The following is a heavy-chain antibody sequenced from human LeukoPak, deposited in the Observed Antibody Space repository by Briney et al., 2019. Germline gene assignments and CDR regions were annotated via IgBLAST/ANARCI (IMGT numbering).Heavy chain of an antibody. Sequence: GASVKVSCKASGYTFTGYYMHWVRQAPGQGLEWMGWINPNSGGTNYAQKFQGRVTMTRDTSISTAYMELSRLRSDDTAVYYCAREAFLDTAMVRDYYGMDVWGQGTTVTVCS. J-gene: IGHJ6*02. CDR2: INPNSGGT. D-gene: IGHD5-18*01. V-gene: IGHV1-2*02. CDR1: GYTFTGYY. CDR3: AREAFLDTAMVRDYYGMDV.